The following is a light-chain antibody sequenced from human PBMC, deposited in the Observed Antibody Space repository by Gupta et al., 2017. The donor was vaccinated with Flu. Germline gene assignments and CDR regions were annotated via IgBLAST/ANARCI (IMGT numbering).Light chain of an antibody. CDR2: GAS. CDR1: QSVSSNY. J-gene: IGKJ1*01. Sequence: IVLPQSPGPLSLSPGERATLSCRASQSVSSNYLAWYQQKPGQAPRLLIYGASTRASDIPDRFSGRGSGTDFTRTISSLDPDDAAVYCCQQYGNAPQTFGQGTKVEIK. V-gene: IGKV3-20*01. CDR3: QQYGNAPQT.